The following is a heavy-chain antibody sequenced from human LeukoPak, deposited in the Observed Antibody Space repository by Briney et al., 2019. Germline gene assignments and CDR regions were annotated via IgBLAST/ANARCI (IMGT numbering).Heavy chain of an antibody. D-gene: IGHD4-17*01. Sequence: SETLSLTCTVSGGSISSYYWSWIRQPPGKGLEWIGYIYYSGSTNYNPSLKSRVTISVDTSKNQFSLKLSSVTAADTAVYYCARGTYASMDVWGQGTTVTVSS. CDR3: ARGTYASMDV. CDR1: GGSISSYY. CDR2: IYYSGST. J-gene: IGHJ6*02. V-gene: IGHV4-59*01.